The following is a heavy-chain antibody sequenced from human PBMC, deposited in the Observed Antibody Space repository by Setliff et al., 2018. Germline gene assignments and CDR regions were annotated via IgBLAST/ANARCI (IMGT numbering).Heavy chain of an antibody. V-gene: IGHV1-69*13. CDR2: IIPMFGTT. CDR3: ARVRDCSGGICHRGFEHYMDA. J-gene: IGHJ6*03. Sequence: ASVKVSCKASGGTFSSYAIDWVRQAPGQGLEWMGGIIPMFGTTNYAQRFRGRVTITADESTTTAYLELSSLRSEDTAVYYCARVRDCSGGICHRGFEHYMDAWGKGTTVTVAS. CDR1: GGTFSSYA. D-gene: IGHD2-15*01.